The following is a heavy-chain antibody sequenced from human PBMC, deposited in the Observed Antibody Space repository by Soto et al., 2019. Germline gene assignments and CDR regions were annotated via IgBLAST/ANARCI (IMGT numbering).Heavy chain of an antibody. CDR2: INTSGGST. Sequence: QVQLVQSGAELKKPGASVKVSCKASGYTFPSYYMHWVRQAPGQGLEWMGIINTSGGSTSYAQKFQGSVTMTRDTSTSTVYMELSSLRSEDTAVYYCARDPVLAYAFDIWGQGTMVTVSS. CDR1: GYTFPSYY. CDR3: ARDPVLAYAFDI. J-gene: IGHJ3*02. V-gene: IGHV1-46*01. D-gene: IGHD3-3*02.